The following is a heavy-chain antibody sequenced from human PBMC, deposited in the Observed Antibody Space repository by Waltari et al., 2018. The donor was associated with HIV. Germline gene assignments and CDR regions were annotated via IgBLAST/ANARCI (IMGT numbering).Heavy chain of an antibody. CDR2: INHSGST. D-gene: IGHD3-22*01. J-gene: IGHJ4*02. CDR1: GGSFSGYY. Sequence: QVQLQQWGAGLLKPSETLSLTCAVYGGSFSGYYWSWIRQPPGKGLEWIGEINHSGSTNYNPTLKSRGTISVDTSKNQFSLKLSSVTAADTAVYYCARFLPSSYHDSSGYYSDYWGQGTLVTVSS. V-gene: IGHV4-34*01. CDR3: ARFLPSSYHDSSGYYSDY.